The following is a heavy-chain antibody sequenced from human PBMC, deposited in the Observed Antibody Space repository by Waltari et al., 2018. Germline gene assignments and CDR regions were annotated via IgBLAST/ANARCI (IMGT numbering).Heavy chain of an antibody. CDR1: GFTFNNYH. CDR3: ARELDHIKDDY. Sequence: EVQLVESGGGLVQPGGSLRLSCAVSGFTFNNYHMNWVRLAPGGGLEGLANISSYSNVIYYPDAVRGRFTGSRDNAKSSLFLQMNSLRAEDTAVYYCARELDHIKDDYWGQGTLVTVSS. V-gene: IGHV3-48*04. J-gene: IGHJ4*02. CDR2: ISSYSNVI. D-gene: IGHD3-3*02.